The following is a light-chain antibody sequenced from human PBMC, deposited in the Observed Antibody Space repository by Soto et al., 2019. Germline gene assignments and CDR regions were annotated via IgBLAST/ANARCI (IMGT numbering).Light chain of an antibody. V-gene: IGKV3-15*01. CDR2: GAS. CDR3: QSYNDWPFT. Sequence: EIVMTQSPATLSVSPGDRVTLSCRASESLSTYLAWYQQKPGQAPRLLIYGASTTAPGIPARFSGSGSATDFTLNISSLQSEDFAVYYCQSYNDWPFTFGQGTKLEI. J-gene: IGKJ2*01. CDR1: ESLSTY.